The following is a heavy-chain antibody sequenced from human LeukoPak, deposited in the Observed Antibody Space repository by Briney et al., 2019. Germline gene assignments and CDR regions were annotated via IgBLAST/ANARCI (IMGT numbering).Heavy chain of an antibody. D-gene: IGHD7-27*01. J-gene: IGHJ6*03. Sequence: GGSLRLSCAASGFTLTDYYMSWIRQAPGKGLEWVSDISTEGRTISYAESVKGRFTISRDNAKNSLYLQMNSLRAEDTAIYYCARDLHDNTGDQPSFYYYYFMDVWGKGTTVTVSS. CDR3: ARDLHDNTGDQPSFYYYYFMDV. CDR1: GFTLTDYY. CDR2: ISTEGRTI. V-gene: IGHV3-11*04.